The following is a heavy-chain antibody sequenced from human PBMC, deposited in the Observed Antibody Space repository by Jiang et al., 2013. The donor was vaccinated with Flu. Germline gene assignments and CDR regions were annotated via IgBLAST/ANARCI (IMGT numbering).Heavy chain of an antibody. V-gene: IGHV4-39*07. Sequence: SGLVKPSETLSLTCTVSGGSINSDDYYWGWIRQPPGKGLDWIGSLYYSGSTDYNPSLKSRVTISVDTSKNQFSLELNSVTAADTAVYYCARGDIVSAELGYYYYGLDVWGQGTTVSVSS. J-gene: IGHJ6*02. CDR3: ARGDIVSAELGYYYYGLDV. CDR1: GGSINSDDYY. D-gene: IGHD5/OR15-5a*01. CDR2: LYYSGST.